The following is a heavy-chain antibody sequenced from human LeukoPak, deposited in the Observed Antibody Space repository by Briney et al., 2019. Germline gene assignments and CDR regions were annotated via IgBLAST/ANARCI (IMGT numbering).Heavy chain of an antibody. V-gene: IGHV4-39*01. D-gene: IGHD1-26*01. CDR1: GGSISSSSYY. J-gene: IGHJ4*02. CDR2: IYYSGST. Sequence: SETLSLTCTVSGGSISSSSYYWGWIRQPPGKGLEWIGGIYYSGSTYYNPSLKSRVTISVDTSKNQFSLKLSSVTAADTAVYYCARLATPPFYSGSYAEDYWGQGTLVTVSS. CDR3: ARLATPPFYSGSYAEDY.